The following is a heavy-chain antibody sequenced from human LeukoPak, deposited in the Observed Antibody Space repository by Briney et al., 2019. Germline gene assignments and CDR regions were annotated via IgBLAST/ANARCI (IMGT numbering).Heavy chain of an antibody. CDR3: ARGNGGSYYWWFDP. J-gene: IGHJ5*02. CDR2: IYYSGST. Sequence: SETLSLTCTVSGGSISSYYWSWIRQPPGKGLEWIGYIYYSGSTNNNPSLKSRVTISVDTSKNQFSLKLSSVTAADTAVYYCARGNGGSYYWWFDPWGQGTLVTVSS. V-gene: IGHV4-59*01. D-gene: IGHD1-26*01. CDR1: GGSISSYY.